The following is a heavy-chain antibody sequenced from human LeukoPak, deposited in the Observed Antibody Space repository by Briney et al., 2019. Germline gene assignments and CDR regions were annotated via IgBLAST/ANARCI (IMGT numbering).Heavy chain of an antibody. CDR3: AKFSDY. CDR1: GFTFDDYA. J-gene: IGHJ4*02. CDR2: ISWNSGSI. Sequence: PGRSLRLSCAASGFTFDDYAMHWVRHAPGKGLEWVSGISWNSGSIGYADSVKGRFTISRDNAKNSLYLQMNSLRAEGTALYYCAKFSDYWGQGTLVTVSS. V-gene: IGHV3-9*01.